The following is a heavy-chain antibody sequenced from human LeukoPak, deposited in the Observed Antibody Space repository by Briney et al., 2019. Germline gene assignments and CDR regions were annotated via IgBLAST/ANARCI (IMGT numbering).Heavy chain of an antibody. CDR1: GYTFTSYG. Sequence: ASVKVSCKASGYTFTSYGISWVRQAPGQGLEWMGWISAYNGNTNYAQKVQGRVTMTTDTSTSTAYMELRSLRSEDTAVFYCARDSSEDFYDSSGYYSFDFWGQGTLVTVSS. D-gene: IGHD3-22*01. CDR2: ISAYNGNT. CDR3: ARDSSEDFYDSSGYYSFDF. V-gene: IGHV1-18*01. J-gene: IGHJ4*02.